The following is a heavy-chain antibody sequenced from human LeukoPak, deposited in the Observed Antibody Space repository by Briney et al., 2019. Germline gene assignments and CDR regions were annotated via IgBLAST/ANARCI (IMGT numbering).Heavy chain of an antibody. V-gene: IGHV4-59*12. J-gene: IGHJ4*02. CDR1: GGSISSYY. CDR3: AREMRSPRGGFDY. D-gene: IGHD3-10*01. CDR2: MYYSGST. Sequence: SETLSLTCTVSGGSISSYYWSWIRQPPGKGLEWIGSMYYSGSTYYNSSLKSRVTISVDTSKSQFSLKVSSVTAADTAVYYCAREMRSPRGGFDYWDQGTLVTVSS.